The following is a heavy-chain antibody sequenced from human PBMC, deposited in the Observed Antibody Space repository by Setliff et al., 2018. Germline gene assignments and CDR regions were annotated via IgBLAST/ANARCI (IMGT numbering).Heavy chain of an antibody. CDR1: GFTFSAYS. CDR2: ISRNSNTI. J-gene: IGHJ4*02. Sequence: GGSLRLSCAASGFTFSAYSMNWVRQAPGKGLEWVSYISRNSNTIDYAQKFQGRVTMTRDTSTSTVYMELSSLRSEDTAVYYCARATPHGYCSGGSCNPHFDYWGQGTLVTVSS. D-gene: IGHD2-15*01. CDR3: ARATPHGYCSGGSCNPHFDY. V-gene: IGHV3-48*01.